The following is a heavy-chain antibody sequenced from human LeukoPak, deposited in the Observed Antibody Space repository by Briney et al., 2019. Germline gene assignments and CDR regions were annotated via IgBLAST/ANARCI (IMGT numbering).Heavy chain of an antibody. Sequence: GGSLRLSCAASGFTFSSYWMHWVRQAPGKGLVWVSHINGDGSSTSYADSEKGRFTISRDNAKNSLYLQMNSLRAEDTAVYYCARGPGYGAVWFDPWGQGTLVTVSS. V-gene: IGHV3-74*01. J-gene: IGHJ5*02. D-gene: IGHD5-18*01. CDR2: INGDGSST. CDR1: GFTFSSYW. CDR3: ARGPGYGAVWFDP.